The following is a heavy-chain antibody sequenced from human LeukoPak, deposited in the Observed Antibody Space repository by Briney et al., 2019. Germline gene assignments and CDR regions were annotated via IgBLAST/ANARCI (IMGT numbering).Heavy chain of an antibody. Sequence: SETLSLTCAVYGGSFSGYYWSWIRQPPGKGLEWIGEINHSGSTNYNPSLKSRVTISVDASKSQFSLKLSSVTAADTAVYYCARCNYHDSSGYCRFDYWGQGTLVTVSS. V-gene: IGHV4-34*01. CDR3: ARCNYHDSSGYCRFDY. D-gene: IGHD3-22*01. J-gene: IGHJ4*02. CDR1: GGSFSGYY. CDR2: INHSGST.